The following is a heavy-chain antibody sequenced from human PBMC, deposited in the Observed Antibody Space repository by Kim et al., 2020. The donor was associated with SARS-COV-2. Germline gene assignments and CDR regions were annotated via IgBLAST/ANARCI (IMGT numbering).Heavy chain of an antibody. CDR1: GYTFTSYG. J-gene: IGHJ5*02. V-gene: IGHV1-18*01. D-gene: IGHD3-3*01. Sequence: ASVKVSCKAFGYTFTSYGISWVRQAPGQGLEWMGWISTYNGNTNYLQKFRGRVTMTTDTPTSTAYMELRSLRSDDTAVYYCTRAGIVGSGSRNWFDPWGQGTLVSVSS. CDR3: TRAGIVGSGSRNWFDP. CDR2: ISTYNGNT.